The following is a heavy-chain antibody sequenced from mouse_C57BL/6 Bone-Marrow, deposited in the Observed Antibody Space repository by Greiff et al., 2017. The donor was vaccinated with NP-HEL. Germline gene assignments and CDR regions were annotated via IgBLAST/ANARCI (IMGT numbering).Heavy chain of an antibody. D-gene: IGHD1-1*01. Sequence: EVKVVESGGGLVKPGGSLKLSCAAFGFTFSSYTMSWVRQTPEKRLEWVATISGGGGNTYYPDSVKGRFTISRDNAKNTLYLQMSSLMSEDTALYYCARQELITTRAWFAYWGQGTLVTVSA. CDR3: ARQELITTRAWFAY. V-gene: IGHV5-9*01. CDR1: GFTFSSYT. CDR2: ISGGGGNT. J-gene: IGHJ3*01.